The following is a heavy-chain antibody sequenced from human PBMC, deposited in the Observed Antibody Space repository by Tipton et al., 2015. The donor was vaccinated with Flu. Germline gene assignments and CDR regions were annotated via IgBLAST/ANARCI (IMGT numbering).Heavy chain of an antibody. CDR3: ARFGPGSGSRDAFAI. D-gene: IGHD3-10*01. CDR1: GYSFTSYW. Sequence: QSGPEVKKPGESLKISCKGSGYSFTSYWIGWVRQMPGKGLEWMGIIYPGDSDTRYSPAFQGQVTISADKSISTAYLQWSSLKAADTAMYYCARFGPGSGSRDAFAIWGQGTMVTVSS. CDR2: IYPGDSDT. J-gene: IGHJ3*02. V-gene: IGHV5-51*03.